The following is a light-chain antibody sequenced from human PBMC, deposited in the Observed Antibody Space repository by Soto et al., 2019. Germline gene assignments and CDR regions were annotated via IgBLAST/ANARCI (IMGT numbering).Light chain of an antibody. V-gene: IGKV3-11*01. J-gene: IGKJ4*01. CDR3: HQRSNWPPLT. Sequence: EIVSTQSPATLSLSPGERATLSCRASQSVGGYLDWYQQKPGQAPRLLIYDASNRASGIPARFSGSGSGTDFTLTISSLEPEDLAVYYCHQRSNWPPLTFGGGTKVEIK. CDR1: QSVGGY. CDR2: DAS.